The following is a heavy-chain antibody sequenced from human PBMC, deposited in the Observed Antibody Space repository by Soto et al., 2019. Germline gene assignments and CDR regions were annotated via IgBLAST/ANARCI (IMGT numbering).Heavy chain of an antibody. CDR2: ISYDGSNK. Sequence: PGGSLRLSCAASGFTFSSYGMHWVRQAPGKGLEWVAVISYDGSNKYYADSVKGRFTISRDNSKNTLYLQMNSLRAEDTAVYYCAKIYDFWSGYSHFDYWGQGTLVTVSS. V-gene: IGHV3-30*18. CDR1: GFTFSSYG. CDR3: AKIYDFWSGYSHFDY. D-gene: IGHD3-3*01. J-gene: IGHJ4*02.